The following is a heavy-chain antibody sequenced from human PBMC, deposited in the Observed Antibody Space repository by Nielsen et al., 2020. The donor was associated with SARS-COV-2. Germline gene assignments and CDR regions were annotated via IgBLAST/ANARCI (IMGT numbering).Heavy chain of an antibody. CDR3: ARRWSNYDPFDY. D-gene: IGHD1-26*01. CDR2: VYSSGST. Sequence: SETLSLTCTVSGGSINLYYWSWIRQPPGKGLEWIGYVYSSGSTDYNPSLKSRVTTSVDTFRNQFSLKLNSVTPADTAVYYCARRWSNYDPFDYWGQGSLVTVSS. J-gene: IGHJ4*02. CDR1: GGSINLYY. V-gene: IGHV4-59*01.